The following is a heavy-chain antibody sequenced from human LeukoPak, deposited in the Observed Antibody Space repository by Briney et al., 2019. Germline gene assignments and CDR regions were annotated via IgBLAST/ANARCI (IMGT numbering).Heavy chain of an antibody. D-gene: IGHD5-24*01. CDR2: ISGSGGST. CDR3: AKVGMATTGVDY. V-gene: IGHV3-23*01. J-gene: IGHJ4*02. Sequence: PGGSLRLSCAASGFTFSSYAMIWVRQAPGKGLEWVSAISGSGGSTYYADSVKGRFTISRDNSKNTLYLQMNSLRAEDTAVYYCAKVGMATTGVDYWGQGTLVTVSS. CDR1: GFTFSSYA.